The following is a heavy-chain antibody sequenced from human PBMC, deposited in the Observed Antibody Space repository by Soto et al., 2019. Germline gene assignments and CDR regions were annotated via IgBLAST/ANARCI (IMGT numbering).Heavy chain of an antibody. CDR3: AKDYNFRSAGGMDV. CDR2: ISYDGSDK. CDR1: GFTFSNFG. V-gene: IGHV3-30*18. J-gene: IGHJ6*02. D-gene: IGHD1-1*01. Sequence: QVQLGESGGGVVQPGRSLRLSCVASGFTFSNFGIHWVRQAPGKGLEWVAVISYDGSDKYYADSVKGRFTISRDNSKNTLYLQMNSLRAEDTAVYYCAKDYNFRSAGGMDVWGQGTTVTVSS.